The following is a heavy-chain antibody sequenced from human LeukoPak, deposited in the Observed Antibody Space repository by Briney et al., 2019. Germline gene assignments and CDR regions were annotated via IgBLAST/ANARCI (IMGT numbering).Heavy chain of an antibody. V-gene: IGHV3-23*01. CDR1: GFSFSSYA. CDR3: AKDDRYYYDSSGYYQT. J-gene: IGHJ5*02. Sequence: GGSLRLSCAASGFSFSSYAMSWVRQAPGKGLEWVSVISGGGGSTYYADSVKGRFTISRDNSKNTLYLQMNSLRAEDTAVYYCAKDDRYYYDSSGYYQTWGQGTLVTVSS. D-gene: IGHD3-22*01. CDR2: ISGGGGST.